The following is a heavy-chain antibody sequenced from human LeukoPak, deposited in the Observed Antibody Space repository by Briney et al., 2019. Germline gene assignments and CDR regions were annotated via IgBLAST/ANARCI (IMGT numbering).Heavy chain of an antibody. CDR2: INPNSGGT. V-gene: IGHV1-2*02. D-gene: IGHD1-26*01. CDR1: GYTFTGYY. J-gene: IGHJ2*01. CDR3: ARGPSGWYFDL. Sequence: ASVKVSCKASGYTFTGYYMHWVRQAPGQGLEWMGWINPNSGGTIYAQKFQGRVTMTRDTSISTAYMELSRLRSDDTAVFYCARGPSGWYFDLWGRGTLVTVSS.